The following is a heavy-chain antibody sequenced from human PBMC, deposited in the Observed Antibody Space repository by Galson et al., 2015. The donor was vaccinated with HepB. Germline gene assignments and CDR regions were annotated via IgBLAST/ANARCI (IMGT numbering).Heavy chain of an antibody. CDR1: GFTFSTYA. J-gene: IGHJ4*02. CDR2: ISGSGGST. D-gene: IGHD5-18*01. V-gene: IGHV3-23*01. Sequence: SLRLSCAASGFTFSTYAMSWVRQAPGKGLEWVSGISGSGGSTFYADSVKGRFTISRDNSKNTLYLQMDSLRAEDTAVYYCAKVERGYSHPRSFRGHSDYWGQGTLVTVSS. CDR3: AKVERGYSHPRSFRGHSDY.